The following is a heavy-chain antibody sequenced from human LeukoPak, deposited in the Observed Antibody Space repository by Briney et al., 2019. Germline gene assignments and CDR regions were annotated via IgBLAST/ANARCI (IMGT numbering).Heavy chain of an antibody. V-gene: IGHV4-59*12. CDR1: GGSISNYY. J-gene: IGHJ6*03. CDR3: ARDGRGGDYNYYHYYYMDV. Sequence: SETLSLTCTVSGGSISNYYWSWIRQPPGKGLEWIGYIYYSGSTNYNPSLKSRVTMSVDTSKNQFSLKLSSVTAADTAVYYCARDGRGGDYNYYHYYYMDVWGKGTTVTISS. D-gene: IGHD4-17*01. CDR2: IYYSGST.